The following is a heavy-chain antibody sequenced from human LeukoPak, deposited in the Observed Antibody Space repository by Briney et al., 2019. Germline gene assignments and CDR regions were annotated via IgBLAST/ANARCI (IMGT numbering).Heavy chain of an antibody. CDR3: ARVRPRWRLIAVAVVLDY. D-gene: IGHD6-19*01. V-gene: IGHV1-8*01. Sequence: ASVKVSCKASGYTFTSYDISWVRQATGQGLEWMGWMNPNSGNTGYAQKFQGRVTMTRNTSISTAYMELSGLRSEDTAVYYCARVRPRWRLIAVAVVLDYWGQGTLVTVPS. CDR2: MNPNSGNT. CDR1: GYTFTSYD. J-gene: IGHJ4*02.